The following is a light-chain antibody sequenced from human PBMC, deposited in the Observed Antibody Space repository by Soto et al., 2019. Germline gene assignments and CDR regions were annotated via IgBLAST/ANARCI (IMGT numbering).Light chain of an antibody. CDR2: EDN. J-gene: IGLJ2*01. CDR3: QSYGRSTHGV. CDR1: SGSIASNY. V-gene: IGLV6-57*02. Sequence: NFMLTQPHSVSESPGKTVTISCTGSSGSIASNYVQWYQQRPGSVPTSVINEDNHRLSGVPDRVSGSIDRSSNSASLTISGLKTEDETGYYCQSYGRSTHGVFGGGTKLTVL.